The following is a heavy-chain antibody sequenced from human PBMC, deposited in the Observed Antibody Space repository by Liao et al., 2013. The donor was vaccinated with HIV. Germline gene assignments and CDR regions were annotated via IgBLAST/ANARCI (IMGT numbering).Heavy chain of an antibody. CDR1: GGSISSYS. CDR2: ISTSGGA. J-gene: IGHJ4*02. D-gene: IGHD3-10*01. Sequence: QVQLQESGPGLVKPSETLSLTCTVSGGSISSYSWSWIRQPAGKGLEWIGRISTSGGANYSPSLKSRVTLSLDTSKNQFSLNLNSVTAADTAVYYCARERGFLDYWGQGTLVIVSS. CDR3: ARERGFLDY. V-gene: IGHV4-4*07.